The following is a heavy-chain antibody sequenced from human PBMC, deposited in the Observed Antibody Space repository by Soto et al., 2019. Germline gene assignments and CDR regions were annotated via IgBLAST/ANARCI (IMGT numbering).Heavy chain of an antibody. Sequence: PSDTTSINCTVTCDSITRGGYYWSCIRRAPGKGLECPGYIYVSGGSGSTLYNPSLKSRITLSVDTSKTEFSLNLSSVTVADTATYFCARSGGYAYDSPIPEHFFDYWGQGTLVTASS. D-gene: IGHD5-18*01. CDR1: CDSITRGGYY. CDR2: IYVSGGSGST. CDR3: ARSGGYAYDSPIPEHFFDY. J-gene: IGHJ4*02. V-gene: IGHV4-31*03.